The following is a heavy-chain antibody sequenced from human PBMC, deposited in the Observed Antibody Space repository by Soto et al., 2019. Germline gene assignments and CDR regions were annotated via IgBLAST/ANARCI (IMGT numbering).Heavy chain of an antibody. J-gene: IGHJ3*02. CDR1: GFTFSSYA. D-gene: IGHD5-12*01. V-gene: IGHV3-30-3*01. CDR2: ISYDGSNK. CDR3: ASAVANTRNGLDI. Sequence: GGSLRLSCAASGFTFSSYAMHWVRQAPGKGLEWVAVISYDGSNKYYADSVKGRFTISRDNAKNTLYLQMNSLRAEDTAVYYCASAVANTRNGLDIWGQGTMVTVSS.